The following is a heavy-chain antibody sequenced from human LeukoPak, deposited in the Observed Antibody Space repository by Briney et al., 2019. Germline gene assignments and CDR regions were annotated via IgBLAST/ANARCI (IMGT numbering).Heavy chain of an antibody. V-gene: IGHV3-23*01. CDR3: AKEAIVVVPAAQFSH. D-gene: IGHD2-2*01. CDR2: ISGSGGST. J-gene: IGHJ4*02. CDR1: GFTFSSYA. Sequence: GGSLRLSCAASGFTFSSYAMSWVRQAPGKGLEWVSAISGSGGSTYYADSVKGRFTISRDNSKNMLYLQTNSLRAEDTAIYYCAKEAIVVVPAAQFSHWGQGTLVTVSS.